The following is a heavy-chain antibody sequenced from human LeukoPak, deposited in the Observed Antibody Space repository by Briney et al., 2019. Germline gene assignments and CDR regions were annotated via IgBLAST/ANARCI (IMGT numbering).Heavy chain of an antibody. CDR3: AAYCGGDCHRLSDAFDI. CDR2: ISSSSSTI. J-gene: IGHJ3*02. Sequence: GGSLRLSCAASGFTFSSYSMNWVRQAPGKGLEWVSYISSSSSTIYYADSVKGRFTISRDNAKNSLYLQMNSLRAEDTAVYYCAAYCGGDCHRLSDAFDIWGQGTMVTVSS. CDR1: GFTFSSYS. V-gene: IGHV3-48*04. D-gene: IGHD2-21*02.